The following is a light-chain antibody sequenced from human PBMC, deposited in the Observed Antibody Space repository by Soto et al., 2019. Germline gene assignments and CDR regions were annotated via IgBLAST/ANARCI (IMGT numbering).Light chain of an antibody. CDR1: QSISTS. CDR2: GAS. J-gene: IGKJ4*01. V-gene: IGKV1-39*01. Sequence: DIQMTQSPSSLSASLGDRITITCRASQSISTSLNWYQQKPGEAPKLLIYGASSRQRGVSSTLSGSGSGTDFTLTISRLQPEDFAIYYCQQSYSTPLTFGGGTKVDIK. CDR3: QQSYSTPLT.